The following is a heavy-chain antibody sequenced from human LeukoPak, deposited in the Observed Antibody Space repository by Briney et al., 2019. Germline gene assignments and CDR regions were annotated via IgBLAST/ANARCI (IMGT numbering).Heavy chain of an antibody. CDR2: ISYDGSNK. V-gene: IGHV3-30*04. CDR3: ARGHQYYDILTD. Sequence: GGSLRLSCAASGFTFSSYAMHWVRQAPGKGLEWVAVISYDGSNKYYADSVKGRFTISRDNSKNTLYLQMNSLRAEDTAVYYCARGHQYYDILTDWGQGTLVTVSS. CDR1: GFTFSSYA. J-gene: IGHJ4*02. D-gene: IGHD3-9*01.